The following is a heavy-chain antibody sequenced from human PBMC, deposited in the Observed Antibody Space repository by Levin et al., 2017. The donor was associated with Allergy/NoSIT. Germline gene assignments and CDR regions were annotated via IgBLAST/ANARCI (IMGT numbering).Heavy chain of an antibody. Sequence: PGESLKISCAASGFTFSSYAMHWVRQAPSKGLEWVAAISYDGSNKYYADSMKGRFTISRDNSRNTLYLEMNSLRADDAAVYYCARDVRYFDSSGARYDYWGQGTLVTVSS. CDR1: GFTFSSYA. J-gene: IGHJ4*02. CDR3: ARDVRYFDSSGARYDY. CDR2: ISYDGSNK. V-gene: IGHV3-30-3*01. D-gene: IGHD3-22*01.